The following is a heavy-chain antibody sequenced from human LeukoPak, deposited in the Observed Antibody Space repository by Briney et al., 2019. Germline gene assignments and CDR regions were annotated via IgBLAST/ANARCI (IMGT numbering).Heavy chain of an antibody. D-gene: IGHD3-10*01. CDR2: ISSSNTI. Sequence: GGCLRLSCAASGFTFSSYEMNWVRQAPGKGLEGISYISSSNTIYYADSVKGRFTISRDNANNSLYLQMNSLRAEDTAVYYCARDHYYGSGSFDYWGQGTLVTVSS. CDR1: GFTFSSYE. CDR3: ARDHYYGSGSFDY. J-gene: IGHJ4*02. V-gene: IGHV3-48*03.